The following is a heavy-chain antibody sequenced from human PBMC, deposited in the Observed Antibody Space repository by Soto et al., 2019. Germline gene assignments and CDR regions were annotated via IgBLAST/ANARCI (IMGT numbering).Heavy chain of an antibody. V-gene: IGHV1-18*01. CDR3: AKDSTVTTSLYFYYYGFDV. CDR2: MNTYIGQI. J-gene: IGHJ6*02. CDR1: GFTLTNYG. Sequence: ASVKVSCKASGFTLTNYGITWVRQAPGQGLEWMGWMNTYIGQIIYAQDFQGRVTMTTDTSTTTAHMELRSLRSDDTAVYYCAKDSTVTTSLYFYYYGFDVWGQGTTVTVSS. D-gene: IGHD4-17*01.